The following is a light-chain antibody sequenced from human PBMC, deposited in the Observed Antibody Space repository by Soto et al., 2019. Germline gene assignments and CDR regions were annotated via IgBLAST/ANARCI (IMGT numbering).Light chain of an antibody. V-gene: IGLV2-14*01. Sequence: QSALTQPASVSGSPGQSITISCIGTSSDIGGYNYVSWYQQHPGEAPKLVIYEVSNRPSGVSNRFSGSKSGNTASLTISGLQADDEADYYCCSKTSSITYVFGSGTKLTVL. J-gene: IGLJ1*01. CDR2: EVS. CDR3: CSKTSSITYV. CDR1: SSDIGGYNY.